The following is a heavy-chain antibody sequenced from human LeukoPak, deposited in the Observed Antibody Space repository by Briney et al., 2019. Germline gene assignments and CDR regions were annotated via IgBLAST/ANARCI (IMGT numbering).Heavy chain of an antibody. CDR2: ISSSSSYI. D-gene: IGHD5-18*01. CDR1: GFTFSSYS. Sequence: GGSLRLSCAASGFTFSSYSMTWVRQAPGKGLEWVSSISSSSSYIYYADSVKGRFTISRDNAKNSLYLQMNSLRAEDTAVYYCARESTAMVTPYYFDYWGQGTLVTVSS. CDR3: ARESTAMVTPYYFDY. V-gene: IGHV3-21*01. J-gene: IGHJ4*02.